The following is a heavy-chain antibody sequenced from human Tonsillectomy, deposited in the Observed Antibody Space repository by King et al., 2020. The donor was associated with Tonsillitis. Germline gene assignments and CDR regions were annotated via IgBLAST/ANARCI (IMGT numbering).Heavy chain of an antibody. CDR3: ARENPSRDDSNSDY. CDR2: ISSSSSYI. D-gene: IGHD5-24*01. Sequence: VQLVESGGGLVKPGGSLRLSCAASGFTFSSYSMNWVRQAPGKGLEWVSSISSSSSYIYYADSVKGRFTISRDNAKNSLYLQMNSLRAEATAVYYCARENPSRDDSNSDYWGQGTLVTVSS. J-gene: IGHJ4*02. CDR1: GFTFSSYS. V-gene: IGHV3-21*01.